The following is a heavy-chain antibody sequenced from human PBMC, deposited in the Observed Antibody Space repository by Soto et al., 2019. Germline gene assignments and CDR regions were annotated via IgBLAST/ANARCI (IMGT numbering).Heavy chain of an antibody. CDR1: GFTLSSCA. CDR2: ISGSGGST. Sequence: GGTLRLSCAAPGFTLSSCAMTWVRQAPGKGLEWVSAISGSGGSTYYADSVKGRFTISRDNSKNTLYLQMNSLRAEDTAVYYCAKDHPVITMVRGVIPDAFDIWGQG. J-gene: IGHJ3*02. D-gene: IGHD3-10*01. CDR3: AKDHPVITMVRGVIPDAFDI. V-gene: IGHV3-23*01.